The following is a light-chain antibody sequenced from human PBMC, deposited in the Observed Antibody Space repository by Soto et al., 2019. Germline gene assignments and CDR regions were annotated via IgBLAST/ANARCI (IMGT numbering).Light chain of an antibody. CDR1: RSVNNF. Sequence: EIVLTQSPVTLSLSPGERATLSCRATRSVNNFVAWYQQKPGQAPSLLISDASNRATGIPDRFSGSGSGTGFTLTINSLEPEDFAVYFCHQRAGWPPTFGGGTKVEIK. J-gene: IGKJ4*01. CDR3: HQRAGWPPT. V-gene: IGKV3-11*01. CDR2: DAS.